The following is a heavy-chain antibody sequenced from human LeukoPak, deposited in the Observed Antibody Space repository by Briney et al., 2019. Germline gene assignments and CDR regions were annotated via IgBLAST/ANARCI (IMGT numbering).Heavy chain of an antibody. Sequence: SETLSLTCTVSGGSISSYYWSWIRQPPRKGLEWIGYIYYSGSTNYNPSLKSRVTISVDTSKNQFSLKLSSVTAADMAVYYCARHGQWLVQGDAFDIWGQGTMVTVSS. CDR3: ARHGQWLVQGDAFDI. J-gene: IGHJ3*02. D-gene: IGHD6-19*01. CDR2: IYYSGST. CDR1: GGSISSYY. V-gene: IGHV4-59*08.